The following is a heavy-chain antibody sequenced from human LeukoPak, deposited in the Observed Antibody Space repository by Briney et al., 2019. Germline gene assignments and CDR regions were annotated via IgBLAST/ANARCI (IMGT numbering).Heavy chain of an antibody. Sequence: GASVKVSCKASGYTFTTYGISWVRQAPGQGLEWMGWISPYDGNTKYAQKFQGRVIMTTDRSTSTAYMELRSLRSDDTAVYYCARKGEPKSSNLYYYYGMDVWGQGTTVTVSS. CDR2: ISPYDGNT. J-gene: IGHJ6*02. CDR1: GYTFTTYG. CDR3: ARKGEPKSSNLYYYYGMDV. D-gene: IGHD1-14*01. V-gene: IGHV1-18*01.